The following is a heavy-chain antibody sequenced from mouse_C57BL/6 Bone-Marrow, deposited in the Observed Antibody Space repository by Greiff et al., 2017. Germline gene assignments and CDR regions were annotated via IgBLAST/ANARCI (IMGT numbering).Heavy chain of an antibody. J-gene: IGHJ3*01. D-gene: IGHD2-12*01. CDR2: IYPSDSET. V-gene: IGHV1-61*01. CDR3: ARSYSYSCAY. Sequence: QVQLQQPGAELVRPGSSVKLSCKASGYTFTSYWMDWVKQRPGQGLEWIGNIYPSDSETHYNQKFKDKATLTVDKSSSTAYMQLSSLTSEAAAVYYCARSYSYSCAYRGQGTLVTVSA. CDR1: GYTFTSYW.